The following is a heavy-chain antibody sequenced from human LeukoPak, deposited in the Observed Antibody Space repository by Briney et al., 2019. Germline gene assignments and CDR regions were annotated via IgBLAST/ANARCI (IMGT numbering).Heavy chain of an antibody. CDR1: GFTFSSYW. V-gene: IGHV3-74*01. Sequence: GGSLRLSCAASGFTFSSYWMHWVRQAPGKGLVWVSRINSDGSSTSYADSVKGRFTISRDNAKNTLYLQMNSLRAEDTAVYYCARERARDEFDPWGQGTLVTVSS. CDR3: ARERARDEFDP. CDR2: INSDGSST. J-gene: IGHJ5*02.